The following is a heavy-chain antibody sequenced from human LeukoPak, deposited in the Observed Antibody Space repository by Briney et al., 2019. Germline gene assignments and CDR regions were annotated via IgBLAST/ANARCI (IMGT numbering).Heavy chain of an antibody. CDR2: IYYSGST. D-gene: IGHD6-13*01. CDR3: ASLPHGIAAASNWFDP. Sequence: NPSETLSLTCTVSGGSISSSSYYWGWIRQPPGKGLEWIGSIYYSGSTYYNPSLKSRVTISVDTSKNQFSLKLSSVTAADTAVYYCASLPHGIAAASNWFDPWGQGTLVTVSS. J-gene: IGHJ5*02. V-gene: IGHV4-39*07. CDR1: GGSISSSSYY.